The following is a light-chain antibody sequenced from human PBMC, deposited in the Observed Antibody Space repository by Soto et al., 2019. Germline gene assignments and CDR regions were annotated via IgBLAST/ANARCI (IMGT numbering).Light chain of an antibody. CDR1: QSISSW. J-gene: IGKJ1*01. Sequence: DIQMTQSPSTLSAPGGERVTITFQASQSISSWLAWYQQRPGKAPKLLIYGASSLQSGVPSRFSGSGSGTEFTLSISSLQPDDFATYYCQQYKSYPWTFGQGTKVDIK. CDR3: QQYKSYPWT. V-gene: IGKV1-5*03. CDR2: GAS.